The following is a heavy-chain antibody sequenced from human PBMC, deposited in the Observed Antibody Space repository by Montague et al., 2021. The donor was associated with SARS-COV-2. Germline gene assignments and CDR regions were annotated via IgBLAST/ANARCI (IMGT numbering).Heavy chain of an antibody. CDR2: LYYSGST. J-gene: IGHJ4*02. D-gene: IGHD5-12*01. Sequence: SETLSLTCTVSGGSISSSSYYWGWIRQPPGKGLESIGSLYYSGSTYYNPSLKSRVTISVDTSKNQFSLKLSSVTAADTAVYYCARGGYSGYWDYWGQGTLVTVSS. CDR3: ARGGYSGYWDY. CDR1: GGSISSSSYY. V-gene: IGHV4-39*07.